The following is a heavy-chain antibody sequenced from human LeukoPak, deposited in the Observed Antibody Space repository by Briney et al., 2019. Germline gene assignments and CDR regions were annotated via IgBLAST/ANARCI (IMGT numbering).Heavy chain of an antibody. CDR3: AREPDGYLAYFDS. Sequence: PGGSLRLSCAASGFTFSSYSMHWVRQAPGKGLKWVAVISYDGSNKYYADSVKGRFTISRDNSKNTLYLQMSSLSAEDTAMYYCAREPDGYLAYFDSWGQGTLVTVSS. J-gene: IGHJ4*02. CDR1: GFTFSSYS. D-gene: IGHD3-22*01. V-gene: IGHV3-30-3*01. CDR2: ISYDGSNK.